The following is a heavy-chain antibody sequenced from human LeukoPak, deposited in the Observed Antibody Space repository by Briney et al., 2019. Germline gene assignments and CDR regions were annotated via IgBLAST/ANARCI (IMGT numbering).Heavy chain of an antibody. D-gene: IGHD3-22*01. J-gene: IGHJ6*02. CDR3: ARPMRASYYYYYYGMDV. CDR1: GGSFSGYY. V-gene: IGHV4-34*01. CDR2: INHSGST. Sequence: PSETLSLTCAVYGGSFSGYYWRWSRQPPGKGLEWIGEINHSGSTNYNPSLKSRVTLSVDTSKNQFSLKLSSVTAADTAVYYCARPMRASYYYYYYGMDVWGQGNTVTVSS.